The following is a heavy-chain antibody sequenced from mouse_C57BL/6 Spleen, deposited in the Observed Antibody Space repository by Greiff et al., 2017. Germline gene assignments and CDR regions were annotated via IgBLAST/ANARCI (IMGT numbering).Heavy chain of an antibody. J-gene: IGHJ1*03. D-gene: IGHD1-1*01. Sequence: VQLQQPGAELVRPGSSVKLSCKASGYTFTSYWMHWVKQRPIQGLEWIGNIDPSDSETHYNQKFKDKDTLTVDKSSSTAYMQLSSLTSEDSAVYYCARWNYYGSSYGYFDVWGTGTTVTVSS. CDR3: ARWNYYGSSYGYFDV. CDR2: IDPSDSET. V-gene: IGHV1-52*01. CDR1: GYTFTSYW.